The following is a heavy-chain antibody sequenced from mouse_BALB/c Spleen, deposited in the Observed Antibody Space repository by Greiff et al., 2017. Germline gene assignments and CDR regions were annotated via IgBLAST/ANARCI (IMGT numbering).Heavy chain of an antibody. D-gene: IGHD4-1*01. CDR3: TRAGSLDY. CDR2: INPSTGGT. J-gene: IGHJ2*01. Sequence: EVQLQESGPELVKPGASVKISCKASGYTFTDYNMHWVKQSHGKSLEWIGEINPSTGGTSYNQKFKGKATLTVDKSSSTAYMQLKSLTSEESAVYYCTRAGSLDYWGQGTTLTVSS. CDR1: GYTFTDYN. V-gene: IGHV1S29*02.